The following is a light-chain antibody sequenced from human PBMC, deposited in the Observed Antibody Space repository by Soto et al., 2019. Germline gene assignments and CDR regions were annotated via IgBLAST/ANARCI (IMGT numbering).Light chain of an antibody. Sequence: EIVMTQSPANLSVSPGERATLSCRASQSVSSNLAWYQQKPGQGPRLLIYGASTRATGIPASVSGSGSVTEFTLTISSLQSEDFAVYYCQQYNKWPPYTFGQGTKVEIK. CDR1: QSVSSN. CDR2: GAS. CDR3: QQYNKWPPYT. J-gene: IGKJ2*01. V-gene: IGKV3-15*01.